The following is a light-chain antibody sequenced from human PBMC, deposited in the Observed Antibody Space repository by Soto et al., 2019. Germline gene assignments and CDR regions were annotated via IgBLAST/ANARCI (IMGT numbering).Light chain of an antibody. Sequence: QSALTQPASVSGSPGQSITISCTGTSSDVGGYNYVSWYQQHPGTAPKLMIYEVSNRPSGVSNRFSGSKSGNTASLTISGLQAEDEADYYCRSYTGSSTPYVFGTGTKLTVL. V-gene: IGLV2-14*01. CDR1: SSDVGGYNY. CDR3: RSYTGSSTPYV. J-gene: IGLJ1*01. CDR2: EVS.